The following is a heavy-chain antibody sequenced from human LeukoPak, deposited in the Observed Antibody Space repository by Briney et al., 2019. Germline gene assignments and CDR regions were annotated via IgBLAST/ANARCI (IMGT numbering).Heavy chain of an antibody. Sequence: ASVKVSCKASGYTFLNYYMHWVRQAAGQGLEWMGMINPSGGSTTYAQKIQGRVTLTRDTSTSTVYMELSSLRSEDTSVYYCAREGYGSGRRLGMDVWGQGTTVTVSS. CDR3: AREGYGSGRRLGMDV. D-gene: IGHD3-10*01. V-gene: IGHV1-46*01. CDR1: GYTFLNYY. CDR2: INPSGGST. J-gene: IGHJ6*02.